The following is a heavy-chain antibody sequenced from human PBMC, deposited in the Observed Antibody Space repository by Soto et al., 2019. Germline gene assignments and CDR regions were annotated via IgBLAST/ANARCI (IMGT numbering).Heavy chain of an antibody. CDR3: AREKNDYGGNYYFDY. CDR2: IYYSGST. J-gene: IGHJ4*02. CDR1: GGSISSYY. Sequence: SETLSLTCTVSGGSISSYYWSWIRQPPGKGLEWIGYIYYSGSTYYNPSLKSRVTISVDTSKNQFSLKLSSVTAADTAVFYFAREKNDYGGNYYFDYWGQGTLVTVSS. D-gene: IGHD4-17*01. V-gene: IGHV4-59*12.